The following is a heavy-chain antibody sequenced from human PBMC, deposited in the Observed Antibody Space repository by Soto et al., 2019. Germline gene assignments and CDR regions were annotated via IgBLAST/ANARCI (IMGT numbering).Heavy chain of an antibody. J-gene: IGHJ6*04. D-gene: IGHD3-10*01. V-gene: IGHV4-31*03. Sequence: PSETLSLTCTVSGGSISSGGYYWSWIRQHPGKGLEWIGYIYYSGSTYYNPSLKSRVTISVDTSKNQFSLKLSSVTAADTAVYYCASSAPDTTWFGEDYYYYGMDVWGRGTTVSVS. CDR3: ASSAPDTTWFGEDYYYYGMDV. CDR1: GGSISSGGYY. CDR2: IYYSGST.